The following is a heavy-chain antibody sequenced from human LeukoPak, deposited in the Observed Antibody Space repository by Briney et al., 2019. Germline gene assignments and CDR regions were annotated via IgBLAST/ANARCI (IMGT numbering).Heavy chain of an antibody. J-gene: IGHJ2*01. CDR2: IYYSGST. V-gene: IGHV4-59*08. D-gene: IGHD5-24*01. CDR3: ARHVEMATYWYFDL. Sequence: SETLSLTCTVSGGSISSYYWSWIRQPPGKGMEWIGYIYYSGSTNYNPSLKSRVTISVDTSKNQFSLKLSSVTAADTAVYYCARHVEMATYWYFDLWGGGTLVTVSS. CDR1: GGSISSYY.